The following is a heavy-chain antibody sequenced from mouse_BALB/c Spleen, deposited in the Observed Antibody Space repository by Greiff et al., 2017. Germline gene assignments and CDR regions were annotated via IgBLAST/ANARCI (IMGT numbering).Heavy chain of an antibody. Sequence: EVKVVESGGGLVQPGGSRKLSCAASGFTFSSFGMHWVRQAPEKGLEWVAYISSGSSTIYYADTVKGRFTISRDNPKNTLFLQMTSLRSEDTAMYYCASRYYYYGSSEGAMDYWGQGTSVTVSS. V-gene: IGHV5-17*02. CDR2: ISSGSSTI. J-gene: IGHJ4*01. D-gene: IGHD1-1*01. CDR3: ASRYYYYGSSEGAMDY. CDR1: GFTFSSFG.